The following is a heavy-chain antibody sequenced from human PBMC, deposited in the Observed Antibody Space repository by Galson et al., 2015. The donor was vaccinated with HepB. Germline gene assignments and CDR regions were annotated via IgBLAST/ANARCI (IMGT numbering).Heavy chain of an antibody. CDR2: ISAYNGNT. Sequence: SVKVSCKASGYTFTSYGISWVRQAPGQGLEWMGWISAYNGNTNYAQKLQGRVTMATDTSTSTACMELRSLRSDDTAVYYCARVVRGVILYYYYYMDVWGKGTTVTVSS. CDR3: ARVVRGVILYYYYYMDV. D-gene: IGHD3-10*01. V-gene: IGHV1-18*01. J-gene: IGHJ6*03. CDR1: GYTFTSYG.